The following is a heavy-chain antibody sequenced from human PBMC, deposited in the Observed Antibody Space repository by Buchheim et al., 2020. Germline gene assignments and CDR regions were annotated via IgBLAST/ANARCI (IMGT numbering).Heavy chain of an antibody. J-gene: IGHJ4*02. CDR1: GFTFSSYG. Sequence: QVQLVESGGGVVQPGRSLRLSCAASGFTFSSYGMHWVRQAPGKGLEWVAVIWYDGSNQYYADSVQGRFTISRDNSKNTLSLQMNSLRAEDTAVYYCARDQGYSNYLFGYWGQGTL. CDR2: IWYDGSNQ. D-gene: IGHD4-11*01. CDR3: ARDQGYSNYLFGY. V-gene: IGHV3-33*01.